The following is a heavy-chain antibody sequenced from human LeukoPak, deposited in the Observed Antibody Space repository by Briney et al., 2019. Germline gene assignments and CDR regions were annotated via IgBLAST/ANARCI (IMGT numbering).Heavy chain of an antibody. V-gene: IGHV3-30*18. Sequence: PGGSLRLSCAASGFTFSSYGMHWVRQAPGKGLEWVAVISYDGSNKYYADSVKGRFTISRDNSKNTLYLQMNSLRAEDTAVYYCAKASESSGWYRDYWGQGTLVTVSS. CDR3: AKASESSGWYRDY. D-gene: IGHD6-19*01. CDR1: GFTFSSYG. CDR2: ISYDGSNK. J-gene: IGHJ4*02.